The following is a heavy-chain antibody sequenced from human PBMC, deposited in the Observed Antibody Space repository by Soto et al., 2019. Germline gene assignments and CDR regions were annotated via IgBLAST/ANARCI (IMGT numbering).Heavy chain of an antibody. V-gene: IGHV4-30-4*01. Sequence: SETLSLTCTVSGGSIISDDFYWSWIRQTPGKGLEWIGHIYHIGTTSYNPSLKSRVTISLDTSNHHFFLEMSSVTAADTAVYFCPRDLSGHHYGPGQVYWGQGTLGTVSS. CDR2: IYHIGTT. CDR3: PRDLSGHHYGPGQVY. CDR1: GGSIISDDFY. D-gene: IGHD4-17*01. J-gene: IGHJ4*02.